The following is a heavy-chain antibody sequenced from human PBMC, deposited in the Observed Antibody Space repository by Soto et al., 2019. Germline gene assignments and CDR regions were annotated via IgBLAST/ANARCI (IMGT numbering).Heavy chain of an antibody. V-gene: IGHV4-61*01. Sequence: SETLSLTCTVSGGSVSSGSYYWSWIRQPPGKGLEWIGYIYYSGSTNYNPSLKSRVTISVDTSKNQFSLKLSSVTAADTAVYYCASSYSSSWYSAYYYYGTGDRGELTTFTVS. CDR3: ASSYSSSWYSAYYYYGTGD. CDR2: IYYSGST. D-gene: IGHD6-13*01. CDR1: GGSVSSGSYY. J-gene: IGHJ6*02.